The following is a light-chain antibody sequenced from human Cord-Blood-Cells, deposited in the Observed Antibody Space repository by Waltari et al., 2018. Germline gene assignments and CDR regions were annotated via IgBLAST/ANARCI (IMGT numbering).Light chain of an antibody. CDR1: QSVLYTSNNKNY. CDR3: QQYYSTPLT. J-gene: IGKJ3*01. V-gene: IGKV4-1*01. CDR2: LAS. Sequence: DIVMTPSPDSLAVSLGERATINCKSSQSVLYTSNNKNYLAWYQQKPGPPPKLLIYLASTRESGVPDRFSGSGSGTDFTLTISSLQAEDVAVYYCQQYYSTPLTFGPGTKVDIK.